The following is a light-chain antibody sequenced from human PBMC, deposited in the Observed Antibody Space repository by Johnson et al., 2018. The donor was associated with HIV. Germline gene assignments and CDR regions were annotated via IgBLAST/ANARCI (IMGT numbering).Light chain of an antibody. V-gene: IGLV1-51*02. Sequence: QSVLTQPPSVSAAPGQKVTISCSGSSSNIGNNYISWYQQHPGTAPKLLIYENNKRPSGSPDRFSGPKSGTSATLGITVLQTGDEDDYYCVTWDSSLSAYVFGTGTKVPVL. J-gene: IGLJ1*01. CDR1: SSNIGNNY. CDR3: VTWDSSLSAYV. CDR2: ENN.